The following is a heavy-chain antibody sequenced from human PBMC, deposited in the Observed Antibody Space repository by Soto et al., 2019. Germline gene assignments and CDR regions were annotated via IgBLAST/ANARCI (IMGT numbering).Heavy chain of an antibody. Sequence: QVQLVESGGGVVQPGRSLRLSCAASGFTFSSYGMHWVRQAPGKGLEWVAVIWYDGSNKYYADSVKGRFTISRDNSKNTLYLQMNSLRAEDTAVYYCARGDYYDSSGYYYAHYWGQGTLVTVSS. V-gene: IGHV3-33*01. CDR1: GFTFSSYG. CDR2: IWYDGSNK. CDR3: ARGDYYDSSGYYYAHY. J-gene: IGHJ4*02. D-gene: IGHD3-22*01.